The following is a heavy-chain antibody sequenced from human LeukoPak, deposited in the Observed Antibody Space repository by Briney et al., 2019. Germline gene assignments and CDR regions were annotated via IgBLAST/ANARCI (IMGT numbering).Heavy chain of an antibody. J-gene: IGHJ3*02. CDR3: ARDGRAYYYDSSGYYQRAFDI. V-gene: IGHV1-46*01. Sequence: GASVKVSCKASGYTFTSYYMHWVRQAPGQGLEWMGIINPSGGSTSYAQKFQGRVTMTRDTSTSTVYMELSSLRSEDTAVYYCARDGRAYYYDSSGYYQRAFDIWGQGTMVTVSS. CDR1: GYTFTSYY. D-gene: IGHD3-22*01. CDR2: INPSGGST.